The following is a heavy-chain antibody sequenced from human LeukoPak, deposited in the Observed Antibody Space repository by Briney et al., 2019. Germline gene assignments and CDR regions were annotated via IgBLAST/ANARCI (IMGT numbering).Heavy chain of an antibody. CDR2: IYSGGYT. J-gene: IGHJ4*02. CDR3: ARVLLGFDY. Sequence: GGSLRLSCAASGFTFSSYSMNWVRQAPGKGLEWVSVIYSGGYTYYADSVGGRFTISRDNSKNTLYLQMNSLRAEDTAIYYCARVLLGFDYWGQGTLVTVSS. CDR1: GFTFSSYS. D-gene: IGHD2/OR15-2a*01. V-gene: IGHV3-66*01.